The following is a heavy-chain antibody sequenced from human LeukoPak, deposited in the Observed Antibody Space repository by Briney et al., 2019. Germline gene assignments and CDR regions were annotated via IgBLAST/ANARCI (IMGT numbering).Heavy chain of an antibody. CDR1: GFTFSSYG. Sequence: GGSLRLSCAASGFTFSSYGMHWVRQAPGKGLEWVAVISYDGSNKYYADSVKGRFTISRDNSKNTLYPQMNSLRAEDTAVYYCAKITGAPTGDFDYWGQGTLVTVSS. V-gene: IGHV3-30*18. D-gene: IGHD3-10*01. CDR2: ISYDGSNK. CDR3: AKITGAPTGDFDY. J-gene: IGHJ4*02.